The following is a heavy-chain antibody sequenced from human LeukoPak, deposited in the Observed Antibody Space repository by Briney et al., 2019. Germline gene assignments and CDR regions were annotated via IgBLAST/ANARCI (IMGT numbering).Heavy chain of an antibody. CDR2: IYTSGSA. V-gene: IGHV4-61*02. CDR3: ARTLLPSIHEAFHI. D-gene: IGHD2/OR15-2a*01. Sequence: SETLSLTFTVSGGSITSGGYSWNWIRQPAGKGLEWIGRIYTSGSANYNPSLKGRVTFSVDTSKNHFSLNLSSVTAADTAIYYCARTLLPSIHEAFHIWGQGTTVTVSS. CDR1: GGSITSGGYS. J-gene: IGHJ3*02.